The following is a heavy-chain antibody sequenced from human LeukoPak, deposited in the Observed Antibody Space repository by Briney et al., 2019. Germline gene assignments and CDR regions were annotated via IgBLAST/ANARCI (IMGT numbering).Heavy chain of an antibody. J-gene: IGHJ4*02. CDR2: IKQDGSVK. V-gene: IGHV3-7*01. CDR3: ARDPESSAFDL. D-gene: IGHD5/OR15-5a*01. CDR1: GFTFSTYW. Sequence: PGGSLRLSCAASGFTFSTYWTSWVRQTPEKRLEFVANIKQDGSVKNYMDSLKGRSTISRDNARESLYLEINSLRADDTAVYYCARDPESSAFDLWGQGALVTVSS.